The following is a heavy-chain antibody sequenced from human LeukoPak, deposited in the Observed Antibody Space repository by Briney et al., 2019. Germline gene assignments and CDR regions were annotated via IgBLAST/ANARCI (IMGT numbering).Heavy chain of an antibody. CDR2: ISYDGSNK. CDR3: ARVQDGYGDYSFDY. D-gene: IGHD4-17*01. Sequence: GSLRLSCAASGFIFSSYAMHWVRQAPGKGLEWVAVISYDGSNKYYADSVKGRFTISRDNSKNTLYLQMNSLRAEDTAVYYCARVQDGYGDYSFDYWGQGTLVTVSS. CDR1: GFIFSSYA. V-gene: IGHV3-30-3*01. J-gene: IGHJ4*02.